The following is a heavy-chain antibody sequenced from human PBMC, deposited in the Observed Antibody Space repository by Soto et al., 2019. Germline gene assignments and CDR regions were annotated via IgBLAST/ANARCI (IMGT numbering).Heavy chain of an antibody. CDR3: ARDPARWSLPGHYYYGMDV. D-gene: IGHD2-15*01. CDR1: GYTFTGYY. CDR2: INPNSGGT. Sequence: ASVKVSCKASGYTFTGYYMHWVRQAPGQGLEWMGWINPNSGGTNYAQKFQGRVTMTRDTSISTAYMELSRLRSDDTAVYYCARDPARWSLPGHYYYGMDVWGQGTTVTVSS. J-gene: IGHJ6*02. V-gene: IGHV1-2*02.